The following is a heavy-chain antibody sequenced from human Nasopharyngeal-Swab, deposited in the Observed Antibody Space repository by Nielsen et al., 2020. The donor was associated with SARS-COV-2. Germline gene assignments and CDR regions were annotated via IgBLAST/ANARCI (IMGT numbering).Heavy chain of an antibody. CDR3: ARSRDGYNMYAFDI. J-gene: IGHJ3*02. D-gene: IGHD5-24*01. CDR1: GGSISSYY. V-gene: IGHV4-4*08. Sequence: SETLSLTCTVSGGSISSYYWSWIRQPPGKGLEWIGRIYTSGSTNYNPSLKSRVTISVDTSKNQFSLKLSSVTAADTAVYYCARSRDGYNMYAFDIWGQGTMVTVSS. CDR2: IYTSGST.